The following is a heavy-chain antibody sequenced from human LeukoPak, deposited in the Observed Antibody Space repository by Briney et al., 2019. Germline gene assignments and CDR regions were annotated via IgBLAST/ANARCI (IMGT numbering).Heavy chain of an antibody. CDR1: GFTFSSYS. Sequence: GGSLRLSCAASGFTFSSYSMNWVRQAPGKGLEWVSSISSSSSYIYYADSVKGRFTISRDNAKNSLYLQMNSLRAEDTAVYYCARVPRGELLPQDYWGQGTLVTVSS. D-gene: IGHD1-26*01. CDR3: ARVPRGELLPQDY. V-gene: IGHV3-21*01. CDR2: ISSSSSYI. J-gene: IGHJ4*02.